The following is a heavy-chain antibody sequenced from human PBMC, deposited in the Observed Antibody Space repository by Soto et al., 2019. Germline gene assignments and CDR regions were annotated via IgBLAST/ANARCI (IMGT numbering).Heavy chain of an antibody. CDR2: IYAGGAT. CDR3: ARDPFQVIGY. J-gene: IGHJ4*02. V-gene: IGHV3-66*01. CDR1: GFAVSNSY. Sequence: GGSLRLSCAASGFAVSNSYMSWVRQAPGKGLEWVSVIYAGGATYYADSVKGRFIVSRDNSKNTLYLQLNSLRAEDTAVYYCARDPFQVIGYWGQGTLVTVSS.